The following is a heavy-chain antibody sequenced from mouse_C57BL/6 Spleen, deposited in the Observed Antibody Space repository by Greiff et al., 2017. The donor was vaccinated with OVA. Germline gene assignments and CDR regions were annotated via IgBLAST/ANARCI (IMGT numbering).Heavy chain of an antibody. CDR2: IDPSDSYT. CDR1: GYTFTSYW. J-gene: IGHJ3*01. V-gene: IGHV1-50*01. CDR3: ARWGLLAY. Sequence: QVQLQQPGAELVKPGASVKLSCKASGYTFTSYWMQWVKQRPGQGLEWIGEIDPSDSYTNYNQKFKGKATLTVDTSSSTAYMQLSSLTSEDSAVYYCARWGLLAYWGQGTLVTVSA. D-gene: IGHD6-1*01.